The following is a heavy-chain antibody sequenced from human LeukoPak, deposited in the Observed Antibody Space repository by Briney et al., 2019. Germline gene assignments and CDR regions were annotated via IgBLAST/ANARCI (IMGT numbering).Heavy chain of an antibody. CDR3: AAGGYIGASSWFPFDY. D-gene: IGHD6-13*01. V-gene: IGHV3-30*14. J-gene: IGHJ4*02. CDR2: ISYDGSNK. CDR1: GFTFSSYA. Sequence: GGSLRLSCAASGFTFSSYAMHWVRQAPGKGLEWVAVISYDGSNKYYADSVKGRFTISRDNSKNTLYLQMSSLRAEDTAVYYCAAGGYIGASSWFPFDYWGQGTLVTVSS.